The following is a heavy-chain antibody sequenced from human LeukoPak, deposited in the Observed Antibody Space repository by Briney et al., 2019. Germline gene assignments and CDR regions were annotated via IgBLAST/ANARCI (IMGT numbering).Heavy chain of an antibody. Sequence: GESLKISCKGSGYSFTSYWIGWGRQRPGKGLGWMGIIYPGESDTRYSTSFQGQVTISADKSITTAYLQWSGLKASDTAMYYCARRIAGGGIDYWGQGTLVTVSS. CDR2: IYPGESDT. D-gene: IGHD6-13*01. V-gene: IGHV5-51*01. CDR3: ARRIAGGGIDY. CDR1: GYSFTSYW. J-gene: IGHJ4*02.